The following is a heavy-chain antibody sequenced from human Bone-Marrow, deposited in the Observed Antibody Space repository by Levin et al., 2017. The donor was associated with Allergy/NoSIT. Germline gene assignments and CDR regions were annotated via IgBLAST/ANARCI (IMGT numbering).Heavy chain of an antibody. D-gene: IGHD2-8*02. CDR1: GFTFSSYA. Sequence: SCAASGFTFSSYAMSWVRQAPGKGLEWVSAISGSGDSTYYADSVKGRFTISRDNSKNTLSLQMNSLRAEDTAIFYCAKGFLLVPFDPWGQGTLVTVSS. CDR2: ISGSGDST. J-gene: IGHJ5*02. V-gene: IGHV3-23*01. CDR3: AKGFLLVPFDP.